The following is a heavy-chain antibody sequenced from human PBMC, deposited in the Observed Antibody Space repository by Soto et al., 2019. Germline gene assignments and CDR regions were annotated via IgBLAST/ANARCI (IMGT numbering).Heavy chain of an antibody. D-gene: IGHD5-18*01. Sequence: SETLSLTCTVSGGSISSGDYYWSWIRQPPGRGLEWIGYIYYSGSTYYNPSLKSRITISRDTSKNQFSLNLSSVTAADTAVYYCARSPRGYSYGYFDSWGQGTLVTVSS. CDR2: IYYSGST. J-gene: IGHJ4*02. CDR1: GGSISSGDYY. CDR3: ARSPRGYSYGYFDS. V-gene: IGHV4-30-4*01.